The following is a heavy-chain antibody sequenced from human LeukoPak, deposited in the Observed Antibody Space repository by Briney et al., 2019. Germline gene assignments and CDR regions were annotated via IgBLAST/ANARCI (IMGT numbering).Heavy chain of an antibody. Sequence: PSETLSLTCTVSGYSISSGYYWGWIRQPPGKGLEWIGSIYHSGSTYYNPSPKSRVTISVDTSKNQFSLKLSSVTAADTAVYYCAREDSGWTPFRYYYYYMDVWGKGTTVTVSS. D-gene: IGHD3/OR15-3a*01. J-gene: IGHJ6*03. V-gene: IGHV4-38-2*02. CDR2: IYHSGST. CDR1: GYSISSGYY. CDR3: AREDSGWTPFRYYYYYMDV.